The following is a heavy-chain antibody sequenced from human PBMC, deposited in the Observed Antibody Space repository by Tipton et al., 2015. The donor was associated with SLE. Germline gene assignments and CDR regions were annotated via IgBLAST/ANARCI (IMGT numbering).Heavy chain of an antibody. D-gene: IGHD6-19*01. CDR3: ARDQGQAVAALFDY. CDR1: GFTFSYYG. V-gene: IGHV3-30*19. Sequence: SLRLSCTASGFTFSYYGMHWVRQAPGKGLEWVAVISYDGSNKYYADSVKGRFTISRDNSKNTLFLQMNSLRAEDTAVYYCARDQGQAVAALFDYWGQGTLVTVSS. J-gene: IGHJ4*02. CDR2: ISYDGSNK.